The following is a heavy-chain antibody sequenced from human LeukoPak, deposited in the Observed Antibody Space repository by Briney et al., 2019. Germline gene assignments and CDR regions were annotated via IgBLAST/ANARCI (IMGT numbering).Heavy chain of an antibody. V-gene: IGHV4-39*07. CDR1: GGSISSSSYY. CDR2: IHSSGST. CDR3: ARDEGGHDFWSGYTFDY. D-gene: IGHD3-3*01. Sequence: SETLSLTCTVSGGSISSSSYYWGWIRQPRGKGLEWIVHIHSSGSTNYNPSLKSRVTISVDTSKNQFSLKLSSVTAADTAVYYCARDEGGHDFWSGYTFDYWGQGTLVTVSS. J-gene: IGHJ4*02.